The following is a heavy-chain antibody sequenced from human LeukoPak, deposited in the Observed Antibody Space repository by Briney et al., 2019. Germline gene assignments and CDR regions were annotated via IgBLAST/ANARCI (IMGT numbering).Heavy chain of an antibody. V-gene: IGHV3-30-3*01. D-gene: IGHD2-2*01. CDR2: ISNDGTTE. Sequence: PGGSLRLSCVASGFNFSPYAVHWDRHALGKGLVWVAIISNDGTTESYTDSVKRRFTISRDNFKNSLYLQMNGLRLEDTAVYYCATLRDIVVVATTPTDVWGKGTTVIVSS. CDR3: ATLRDIVVVATTPTDV. J-gene: IGHJ6*04. CDR1: GFNFSPYA.